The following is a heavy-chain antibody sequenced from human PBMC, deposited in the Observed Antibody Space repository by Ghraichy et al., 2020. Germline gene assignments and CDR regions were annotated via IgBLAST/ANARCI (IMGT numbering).Heavy chain of an antibody. V-gene: IGHV3-33*01. Sequence: GGSLRLSCAASGFTFSNYGMDWVRQAPGKGLEWVAVIWYDGSNKYYADSVKGRFTISRDNSKNTLYLQMNSLRAEDTAVYYCASERRVGNNYYLDYWGQGTLVTVSS. CDR2: IWYDGSNK. CDR3: ASERRVGNNYYLDY. J-gene: IGHJ4*02. D-gene: IGHD5-24*01. CDR1: GFTFSNYG.